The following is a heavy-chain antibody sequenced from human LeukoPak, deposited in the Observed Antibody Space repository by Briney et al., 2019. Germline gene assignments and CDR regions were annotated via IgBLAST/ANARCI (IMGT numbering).Heavy chain of an antibody. CDR1: GGSISSYY. Sequence: SETLSLTCTVSGGSISSYYWTWIRQPPGKGLEWIGYIYYTGSTSYNPSLKSRVTMSLDASKNQFSLELNSVTPADTAVYYCARGGNYWPQWWFDPWGRGTLVSVSS. D-gene: IGHD1-26*01. CDR3: ARGGNYWPQWWFDP. CDR2: IYYTGST. V-gene: IGHV4-59*01. J-gene: IGHJ5*02.